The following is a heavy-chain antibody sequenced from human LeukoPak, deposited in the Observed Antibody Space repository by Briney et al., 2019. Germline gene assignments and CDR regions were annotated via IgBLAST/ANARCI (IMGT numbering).Heavy chain of an antibody. CDR1: GYTFTGYY. J-gene: IGHJ3*02. V-gene: IGHV1-46*01. CDR3: AREWTTQYAFDI. D-gene: IGHD4-17*01. CDR2: INRSGGST. Sequence: ASVKVSCKASGYTFTGYYMHWVRQAPGQGLEWMGIINRSGGSTSYAQKFQGRVTMTRDTSTSTVYMELSSMRSEDTAVSYCAREWTTQYAFDIWGQGTMVTVSS.